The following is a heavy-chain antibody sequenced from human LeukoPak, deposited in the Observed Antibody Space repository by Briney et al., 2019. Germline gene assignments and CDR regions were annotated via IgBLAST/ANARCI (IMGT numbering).Heavy chain of an antibody. CDR3: AIDRYSSGWYTFDY. CDR2: ISSSSSFI. J-gene: IGHJ4*02. Sequence: GGSLRLSCAASGFTFSNFGINWVRQAPGKGLEWVSSISSSSSFISYADSVKGRFTISRDNAKNSLDLQMNSLRAEDAAVYYCAIDRYSSGWYTFDYWGQGTLVTVSS. CDR1: GFTFSNFG. D-gene: IGHD6-19*01. V-gene: IGHV3-21*01.